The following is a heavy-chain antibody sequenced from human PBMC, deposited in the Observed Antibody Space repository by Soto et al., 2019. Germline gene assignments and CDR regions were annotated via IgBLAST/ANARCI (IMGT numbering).Heavy chain of an antibody. Sequence: QVQLVQSGAEVKKPGSSVKVSCEASGGSFSSYTFTWVRQAPGQGLEWMGRIIPIQGRANYALKLQDRVTITADRSTKTVYMELRSLRPEDTAVYYCAKSLLFVDHAYMDVWGKGTTVTVSS. CDR1: GGSFSSYT. CDR2: IIPIQGRA. V-gene: IGHV1-69*02. D-gene: IGHD2-21*01. J-gene: IGHJ6*03. CDR3: AKSLLFVDHAYMDV.